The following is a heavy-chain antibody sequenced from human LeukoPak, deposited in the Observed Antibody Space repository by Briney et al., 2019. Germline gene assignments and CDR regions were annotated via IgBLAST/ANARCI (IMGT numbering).Heavy chain of an antibody. D-gene: IGHD1-26*01. CDR3: ARDPHPGGSPFDY. V-gene: IGHV3-7*01. CDR1: GFTFSSYW. CDR2: IKQDGSEK. J-gene: IGHJ4*02. Sequence: GGSLRLSCAASGFTFSSYWMSWVRQAPGKGLEWVANIKQDGSEKYYVDSVKGRFTISRDNAKNSLYLQMNSLRAEDTAVYYCARDPHPGGSPFDYWGQGTLVTVSS.